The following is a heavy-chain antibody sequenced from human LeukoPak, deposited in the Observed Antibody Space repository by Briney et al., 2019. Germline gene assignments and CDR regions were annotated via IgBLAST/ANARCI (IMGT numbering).Heavy chain of an antibody. V-gene: IGHV4-59*01. CDR3: ARGLTGEAGY. J-gene: IGHJ4*02. CDR2: IYNSGST. CDR1: GGSISSYY. Sequence: SQTLSLTCTVSGGSISSYYWSWIRQPPGKGLEWIGYIYNSGSTNYNPSLKSRVTISVDTSKNQFSLKLSSVTAADTAVYYCARGLTGEAGYWGQGTLVSVSS.